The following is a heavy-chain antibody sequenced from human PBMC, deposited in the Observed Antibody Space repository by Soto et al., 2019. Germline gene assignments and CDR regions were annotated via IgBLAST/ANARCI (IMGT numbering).Heavy chain of an antibody. V-gene: IGHV4-39*01. CDR2: IYYSGST. CDR1: GGSISSPHDY. D-gene: IGHD6-19*01. Sequence: PSETLSLTCTVSGGSISSPHDYWGWIRQSPGRGLEWIGSIYYSGSTYYNPSLKSRITISVDTSKNQFSLNLSSVTAADTAVYYCARQVGGWAPWYFDYWGQGTLVTVSS. J-gene: IGHJ4*02. CDR3: ARQVGGWAPWYFDY.